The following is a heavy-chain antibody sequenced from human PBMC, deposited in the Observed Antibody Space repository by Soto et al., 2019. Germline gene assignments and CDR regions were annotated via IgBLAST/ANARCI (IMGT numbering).Heavy chain of an antibody. CDR3: ARGRGSSTSCYYS. CDR2: ISSSTTYI. Sequence: GGSLRLSCAGSGFSFSSYSMHWVRQAPGKGLEWVSSISSSTTYIYYADSVQGRFTISRDNAKNAVYLDMNSLRAEDTAVYYCARGRGSSTSCYYSWGQGTLLTVS. V-gene: IGHV3-21*06. D-gene: IGHD2-2*01. J-gene: IGHJ4*02. CDR1: GFSFSSYS.